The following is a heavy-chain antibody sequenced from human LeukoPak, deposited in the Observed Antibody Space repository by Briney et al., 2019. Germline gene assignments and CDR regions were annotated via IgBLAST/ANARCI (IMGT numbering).Heavy chain of an antibody. CDR3: ARGATGVWSGYYDYYYYGMDA. D-gene: IGHD3-3*01. CDR2: MNPNSGNT. J-gene: IGHJ6*02. CDR1: GYTFTSYD. Sequence: ASVKVSCKASGYTFTSYDINWVRQATGQGLEWMGWMNPNSGNTGYAQKFQGRVTMTRNTSISTAYMELSSLRSEDTAVYYCARGATGVWSGYYDYYYYGMDAWGQGTTVTVSS. V-gene: IGHV1-8*01.